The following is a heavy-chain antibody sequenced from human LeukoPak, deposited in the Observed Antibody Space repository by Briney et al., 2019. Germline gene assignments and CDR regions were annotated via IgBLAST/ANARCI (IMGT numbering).Heavy chain of an antibody. J-gene: IGHJ6*02. CDR2: IYAGNGNT. D-gene: IGHD4-11*01. V-gene: IGHV1-3*01. CDR3: ASSYSATPVTTRGVKIYYYYGMDV. CDR1: GYTFTSYA. Sequence: ASVKVSCKASGYTFTSYAMHWVRQAPGQRLEWMGWIYAGNGNTKYSQKFQGRVTITRDTSASTAYMELRSLRSDDTAVYYCASSYSATPVTTRGVKIYYYYGMDVWGQGTTVTVSS.